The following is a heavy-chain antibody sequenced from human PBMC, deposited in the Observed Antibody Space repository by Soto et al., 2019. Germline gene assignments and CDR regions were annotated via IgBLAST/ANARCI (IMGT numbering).Heavy chain of an antibody. CDR1: GGSTITYY. V-gene: IGHV4-59*01. D-gene: IGHD3-22*01. CDR2: IYYSGST. CDR3: ASSYYYNSNNYYPIDY. J-gene: IGHJ4*02. Sequence: PSETLSLTCTASGGSTITYYWSWIRQPPGKGLEWIGYIYYSGSTNYNPSLKSRVTISVDTSKNQFSLKLSSVTAADTAVYYCASSYYYNSNNYYPIDYWGQGTLVSVSS.